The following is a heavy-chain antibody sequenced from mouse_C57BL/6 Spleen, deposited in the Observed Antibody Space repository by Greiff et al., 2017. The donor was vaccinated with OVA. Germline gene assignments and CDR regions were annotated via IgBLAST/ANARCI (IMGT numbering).Heavy chain of an antibody. CDR2: ISDGGSYT. CDR3: ARFTVSYYFDY. CDR1: GFTFSSYA. J-gene: IGHJ2*01. D-gene: IGHD1-1*01. Sequence: EVKVEESGGGLVKPGGSLKLSCAASGFTFSSYAMSWVRQTPEKRLEWVATISDGGSYTYYPDNVKGRFTISRDNAKNNLYLQMSHLKSEDTAMYYCARFTVSYYFDYWGQGTTLTVSS. V-gene: IGHV5-4*03.